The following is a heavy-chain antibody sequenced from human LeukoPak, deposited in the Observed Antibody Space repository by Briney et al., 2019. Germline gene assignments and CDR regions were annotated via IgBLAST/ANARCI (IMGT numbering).Heavy chain of an antibody. V-gene: IGHV3-66*01. CDR1: GVTISSRY. CDR2: ISTAGTT. Sequence: AGSLTLSCAAAGVTISSRYMSWVRQAPGRRLEWVSIISTAGTTYYQDSVKGGFTFSRDNSTNTLYLQVISLRDEDTAVYYCARDLEAANTYYFVYWGQGAMVSVSP. D-gene: IGHD6-13*01. CDR3: ARDLEAANTYYFVY. J-gene: IGHJ4*02.